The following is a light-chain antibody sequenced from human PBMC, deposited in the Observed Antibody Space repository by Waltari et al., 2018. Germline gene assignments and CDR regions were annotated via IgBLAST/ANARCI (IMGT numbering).Light chain of an antibody. CDR3: HQRSSWPQT. CDR1: QSISDS. V-gene: IGKV3-11*01. CDR2: DAS. J-gene: IGKJ1*01. Sequence: EIVLTQSPGTLSLSPGERATLSCRASQSISDSLAWYQQKPGQAPRLLIYDASNRATGIPARFSGSGSGTDFTLTISSLEPEDLAVYFCHQRSSWPQTFGQGTKVEIK.